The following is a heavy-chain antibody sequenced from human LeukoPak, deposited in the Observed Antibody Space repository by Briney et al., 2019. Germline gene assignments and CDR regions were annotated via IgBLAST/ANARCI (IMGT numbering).Heavy chain of an antibody. CDR3: ARDLTRDFWSGYYGNY. CDR2: IYYSGST. CDR1: GGSFSGYY. V-gene: IGHV4-34*01. J-gene: IGHJ4*02. Sequence: SETLSLTCAVYGGSFSGYYWSWIRQPPGKGLEWIGYIYYSGSTYYNPSLKSRVTISVDTSKNQFSLKLSSVTAADTAVYYCARDLTRDFWSGYYGNYWGQGTLVTVSS. D-gene: IGHD3-3*01.